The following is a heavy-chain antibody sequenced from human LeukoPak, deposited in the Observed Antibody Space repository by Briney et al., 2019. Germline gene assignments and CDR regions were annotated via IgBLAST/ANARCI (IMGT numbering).Heavy chain of an antibody. J-gene: IGHJ4*02. CDR3: AKGSIKIFGVASVFDY. CDR2: ISGSGGST. V-gene: IGHV3-23*01. Sequence: PGGSLRLSCAASGFTFSSYAMSWVRQAPGKGLEWVSAISGSGGSTYYADSVKGRFTISRDNSKNTLYLQMNSLRAEDTAVYYCAKGSIKIFGVASVFDYWGQGTLVTVSS. D-gene: IGHD3-3*01. CDR1: GFTFSSYA.